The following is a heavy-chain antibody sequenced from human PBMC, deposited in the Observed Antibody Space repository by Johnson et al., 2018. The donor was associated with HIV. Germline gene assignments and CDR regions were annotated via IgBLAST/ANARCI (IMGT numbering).Heavy chain of an antibody. CDR2: ISYDGSNK. Sequence: QEKLVESGGGLVQPGGSLRLSCAASGFTFSSYAMSWVRQAPGKGLEWVAVISYDGSNKYYADSVKGRFTISRGNSKKTLYVQMNSLRVEDTAVYYCAKSTQASIFRESGPYGAFDIWGQGTMVTVSS. J-gene: IGHJ3*02. CDR3: AKSTQASIFRESGPYGAFDI. CDR1: GFTFSSYA. D-gene: IGHD3-3*02. V-gene: IGHV3-30*18.